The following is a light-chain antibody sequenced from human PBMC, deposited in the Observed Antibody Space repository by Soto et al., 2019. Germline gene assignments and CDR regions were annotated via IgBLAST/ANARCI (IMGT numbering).Light chain of an antibody. CDR3: AALDDGLNGVV. CDR1: SSNIGNNA. CDR2: YDD. J-gene: IGLJ2*01. Sequence: QSVLTQPPSVSEAPRQRVTISCSGSSSNIGNNAVNWYQQLPGKAPKLLIYYDDLLPSGVSDRFSGSKSGTSASLAISWLPSENEADYYCAALDDGLNGVVFGGGTKVTVL. V-gene: IGLV1-36*01.